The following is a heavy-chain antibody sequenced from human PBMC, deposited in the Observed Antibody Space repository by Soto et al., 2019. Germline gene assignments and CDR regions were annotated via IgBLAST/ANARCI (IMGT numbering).Heavy chain of an antibody. V-gene: IGHV4-59*01. D-gene: IGHD2-2*01. Sequence: SETLSLTCSVSGGSISSYYWSWIRQPPGKGLEWIGYIYYSGSTNYNPSLKSRVTISVDTSKNQFSLKLSSVTAADTVVYYCARSGDYCISTSCYFDYYYYGMDVWGQGTTVTVSS. CDR3: ARSGDYCISTSCYFDYYYYGMDV. CDR1: GGSISSYY. CDR2: IYYSGST. J-gene: IGHJ6*02.